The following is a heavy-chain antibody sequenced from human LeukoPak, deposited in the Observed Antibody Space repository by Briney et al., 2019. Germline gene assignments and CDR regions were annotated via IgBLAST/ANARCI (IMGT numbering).Heavy chain of an antibody. Sequence: GGSLRLSCAASGFTFSGSAMHWLRQASGKGLEWVGRINSKANSYAPAYAASVKGSINISRDEAKNTAYLQMNSLKTEDTAVYYGTRRTTVGHGIDVWGQGTTVTVSS. D-gene: IGHD4-17*01. V-gene: IGHV3-73*01. CDR2: INSKANSYAP. CDR1: GFTFSGSA. CDR3: TRRTTVGHGIDV. J-gene: IGHJ6*02.